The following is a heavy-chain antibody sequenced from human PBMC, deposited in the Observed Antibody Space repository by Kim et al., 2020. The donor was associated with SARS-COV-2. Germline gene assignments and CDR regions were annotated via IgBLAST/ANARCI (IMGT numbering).Heavy chain of an antibody. CDR1: GYTFTSYY. CDR3: ARDSPLEYSSSLSSFDY. J-gene: IGHJ4*02. V-gene: IGHV1-46*01. D-gene: IGHD6-6*01. CDR2: INPSGGST. Sequence: ASVKVSCKASGYTFTSYYMHWVRQAPGQGLEWMGIINPSGGSTSYAQKFQGRVTMTRDTSTSTVYMELSSLRSEDTAAYYCARDSPLEYSSSLSSFDYWGQGTLVTVSS.